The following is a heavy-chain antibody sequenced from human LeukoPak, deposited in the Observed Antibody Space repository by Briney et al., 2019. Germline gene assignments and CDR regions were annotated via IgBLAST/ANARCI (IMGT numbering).Heavy chain of an antibody. Sequence: SETLSLTCAVSGYSISSGYYWGWIRQSPGKGLEWIATIFHSGSIYYNPSLKSRVTLSVDTSKNQFSLRLNSVTAADTPLYYCARMGVSYYYDSSTYPTAFDVWGQGTMVSVSS. CDR1: GYSISSGYY. CDR2: IFHSGSI. J-gene: IGHJ3*01. CDR3: ARMGVSYYYDSSTYPTAFDV. D-gene: IGHD3-22*01. V-gene: IGHV4-38-2*01.